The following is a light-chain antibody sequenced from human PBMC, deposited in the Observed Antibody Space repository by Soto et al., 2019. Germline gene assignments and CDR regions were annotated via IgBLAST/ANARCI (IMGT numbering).Light chain of an antibody. V-gene: IGKV1-27*01. CDR1: QSFSTY. CDR2: GIS. Sequence: DFQMTQSPSSLSASVGDRVTITCRASQSFSTYSAWYQQKPGKVPKLLISGISTLQSGVPSRFSGSGYGTEFTLTISNLQPQDVATYYCPKYNIAPLTSGGGTKV. J-gene: IGKJ4*02. CDR3: PKYNIAPLT.